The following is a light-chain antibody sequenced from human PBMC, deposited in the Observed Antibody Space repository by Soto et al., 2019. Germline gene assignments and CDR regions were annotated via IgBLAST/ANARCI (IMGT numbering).Light chain of an antibody. CDR3: LSLDSSLSVV. CDR1: SSNIGAGYD. CDR2: GNT. J-gene: IGLJ2*01. Sequence: QSVLTQPPSVSGAPGQRVTISCTGGSSNIGAGYDVHWYQQLPGRAPKLLVYGNTNRPSGVPDRFSGSKSGTSASLAITGLQAEDEADYYCLSLDSSLSVVFGGGTKLTVL. V-gene: IGLV1-40*01.